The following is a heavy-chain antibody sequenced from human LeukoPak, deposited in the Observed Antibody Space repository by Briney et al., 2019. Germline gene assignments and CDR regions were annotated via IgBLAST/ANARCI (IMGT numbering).Heavy chain of an antibody. CDR3: AKDKPPYSSSPSWWFDP. J-gene: IGHJ5*02. D-gene: IGHD6-13*01. Sequence: GGSLRLSCAASGFTFSSYGMHWARQAPGKGLEWVAFTRYDGSNKYYADSVKGRFTISRDNPKNTLYLQMNSLRAEDTAVYYCAKDKPPYSSSPSWWFDPWGQGTLVTVPS. CDR1: GFTFSSYG. CDR2: TRYDGSNK. V-gene: IGHV3-30*02.